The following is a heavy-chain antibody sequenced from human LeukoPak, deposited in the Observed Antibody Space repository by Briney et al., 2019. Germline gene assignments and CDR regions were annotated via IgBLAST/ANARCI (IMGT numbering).Heavy chain of an antibody. CDR3: ARAKTVVATIHYYYMDV. Sequence: ASVKVSCKAPGGTFSSYAISWVRQAPGQGLEWMGGIIPIFGTANYAQKFQGRVTITADKSTSTAYMELSSLRSEDTAVYYCARAKTVVATIHYYYMDVWGKGTTVTVSS. CDR1: GGTFSSYA. V-gene: IGHV1-69*06. J-gene: IGHJ6*03. D-gene: IGHD5-12*01. CDR2: IIPIFGTA.